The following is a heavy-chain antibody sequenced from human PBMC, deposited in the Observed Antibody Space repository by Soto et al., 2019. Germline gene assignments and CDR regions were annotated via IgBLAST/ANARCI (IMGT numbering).Heavy chain of an antibody. Sequence: GGSLRLSCAASGFTFSSYGMHWVRQAPGKGLEWVAVISYDGSNKYYADSVKGRFTISRDNSKNTLYLQMNSLRAEDTAVYYCAALDCSSTSCYDYYYYYMDVWGKGTTVTVSS. CDR3: AALDCSSTSCYDYYYYYMDV. V-gene: IGHV3-30*03. D-gene: IGHD2-2*01. CDR1: GFTFSSYG. J-gene: IGHJ6*03. CDR2: ISYDGSNK.